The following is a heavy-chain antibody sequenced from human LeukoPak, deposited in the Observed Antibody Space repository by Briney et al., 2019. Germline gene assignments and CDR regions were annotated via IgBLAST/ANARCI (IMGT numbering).Heavy chain of an antibody. J-gene: IGHJ6*03. CDR3: ARVGYDYVWGSYRQLEDYYYYMDV. CDR2: INHSGST. Sequence: SETLSLTCAVYGGSFSGYYWSWIRQPPGKGLEWIGEINHSGSTNYNPSLKSRVTMSVDTSKNQFSLKLSSVTAADTAVYYCARVGYDYVWGSYRQLEDYYYYMDVWGKGTTVTISS. CDR1: GGSFSGYY. D-gene: IGHD3-16*02. V-gene: IGHV4-34*01.